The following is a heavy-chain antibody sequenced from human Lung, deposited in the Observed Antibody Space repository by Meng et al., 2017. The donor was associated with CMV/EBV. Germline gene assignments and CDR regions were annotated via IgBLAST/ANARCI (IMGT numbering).Heavy chain of an antibody. J-gene: IGHJ6*02. Sequence: GGSLRLXCAASGFTFTTFWMTWVRQAPGKGLEWVANIKEDGSGQWYVDSVKGRFTISRDNGKKSVYLQMNSLRAEDTAVYYCVRYANSQYGMDVWGQGTTVTVSS. CDR2: IKEDGSGQ. CDR1: GFTFTTFW. D-gene: IGHD2-21*01. CDR3: VRYANSQYGMDV. V-gene: IGHV3-7*01.